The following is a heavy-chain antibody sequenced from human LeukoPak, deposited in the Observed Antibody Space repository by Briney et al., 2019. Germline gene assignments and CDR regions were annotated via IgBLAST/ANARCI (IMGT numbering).Heavy chain of an antibody. V-gene: IGHV3-30*04. Sequence: GRSLRLSCAASRFTFRNYAMHWVRQAPGKGLEWVAVISSDGTNKDYADSVKGRFTISRDNSKNTLYLQMNSLRAEDTAVYYCAKDLTRSRLWTTKSTGFDYWGQGTLVTVSS. CDR1: RFTFRNYA. D-gene: IGHD2-21*01. CDR3: AKDLTRSRLWTTKSTGFDY. CDR2: ISSDGTNK. J-gene: IGHJ4*02.